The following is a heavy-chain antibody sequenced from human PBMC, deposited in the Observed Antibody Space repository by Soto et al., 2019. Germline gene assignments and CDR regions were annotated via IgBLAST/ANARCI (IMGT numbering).Heavy chain of an antibody. CDR1: GFTFSNAW. D-gene: IGHD3-3*01. V-gene: IGHV3-15*01. CDR3: TTRVSVLRFLEWLYY. CDR2: IKSKTDGGTT. Sequence: GGSLRLSCAASGFTFSNAWMSWVRQAPGKGLEWVGRIKSKTDGGTTDYAATVKGRFTISRNDSKNTLYLKMNSLKTEDTAVYYCTTRVSVLRFLEWLYYWGQGTLVTVSS. J-gene: IGHJ4*02.